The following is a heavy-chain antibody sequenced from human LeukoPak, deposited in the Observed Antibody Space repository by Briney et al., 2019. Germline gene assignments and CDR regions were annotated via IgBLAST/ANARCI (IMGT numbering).Heavy chain of an antibody. V-gene: IGHV1-18*01. J-gene: IGHJ4*02. CDR1: GYTFNSYG. Sequence: ASVKVSCKASGYTFNSYGISWVRQAPGQGLEWMGWISPYNGNTNYAQKFQGRVTMTTDTSTTTAYMELRSLGSDDTAVYYCARAPRGSSTWYIVCWGQGTLVTVSS. CDR3: ARAPRGSSTWYIVC. D-gene: IGHD6-13*01. CDR2: ISPYNGNT.